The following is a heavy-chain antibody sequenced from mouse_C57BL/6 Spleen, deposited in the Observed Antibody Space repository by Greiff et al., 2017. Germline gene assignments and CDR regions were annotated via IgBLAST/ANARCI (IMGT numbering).Heavy chain of an antibody. CDR3: ARGGYYGAMDY. Sequence: EVQVVESGGGLVKPGGSLKLSCAASGFTFSDYGMHWVRQAPEKGLEWVAYISSGSSTIYYADTVKGRFTISRDNAKNTLFLQMTSLRSEDTAMYYCARGGYYGAMDYWGQGTSVTVSS. D-gene: IGHD1-1*01. V-gene: IGHV5-17*01. J-gene: IGHJ4*01. CDR2: ISSGSSTI. CDR1: GFTFSDYG.